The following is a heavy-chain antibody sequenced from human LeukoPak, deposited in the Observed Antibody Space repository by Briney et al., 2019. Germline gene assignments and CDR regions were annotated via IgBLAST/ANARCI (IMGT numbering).Heavy chain of an antibody. CDR2: ITGDGRSA. CDR1: GFTFHLYA. CDR3: AKRGYASGGPTD. J-gene: IGHJ4*02. V-gene: IGHV3-43*02. D-gene: IGHD3-22*01. Sequence: GGSLRLSCAASGFTFHLYAMHWVRLAPGKGLVCFSLITGDGRSANYADSVKGRLTISIDNSKNSLYVQMNSLTTDDTDWYYYAKRGYASGGPTDGGQGNLVTVSS.